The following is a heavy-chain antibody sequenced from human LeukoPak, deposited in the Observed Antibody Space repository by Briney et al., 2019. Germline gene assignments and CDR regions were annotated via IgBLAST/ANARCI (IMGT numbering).Heavy chain of an antibody. CDR3: ARGRGVSYHY. J-gene: IGHJ4*02. V-gene: IGHV3-74*01. Sequence: GGSLRLSCTDSGFSFSNDCMHWIRQAPGKGLVWVSRINTDGSTTTYADSVKGRFTISRDNAKNTLYLQMNSLRVEDTAVYYCARGRGVSYHYWGQGTLVTVSS. D-gene: IGHD1-26*01. CDR1: GFSFSNDC. CDR2: INTDGSTT.